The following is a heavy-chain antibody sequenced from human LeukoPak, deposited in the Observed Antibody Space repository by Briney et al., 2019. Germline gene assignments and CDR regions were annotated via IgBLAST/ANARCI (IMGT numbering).Heavy chain of an antibody. V-gene: IGHV4-34*01. CDR3: ARVYSSWYLDY. J-gene: IGHJ4*02. CDR1: GGSFSGYY. Sequence: SETLSLTCAVYGGSFSGYYWSWIRQPPGKGLEWIGEISHSGSTNYNPSLKSRVTISVDTSKNQFSLKLSSVTAADTAVYYCARVYSSWYLDYWGQGTLVTVSS. CDR2: ISHSGST. D-gene: IGHD6-13*01.